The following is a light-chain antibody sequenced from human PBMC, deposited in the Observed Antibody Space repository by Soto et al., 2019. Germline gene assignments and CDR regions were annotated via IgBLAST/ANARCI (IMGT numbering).Light chain of an antibody. J-gene: IGLJ1*01. CDR3: SSYAGDYVYV. CDR2: GVT. V-gene: IGLV2-14*01. CDR1: SSDVGDYYY. Sequence: QSALTQPASVSGSPGQSITISCSGTSSDVGDYYYVSWYQQHPDKAPKLLIYGVTDRPSGVSHRFSGSRSDSTASLTISGLQAEDEADYYCSSYAGDYVYVFGTGTKLTVL.